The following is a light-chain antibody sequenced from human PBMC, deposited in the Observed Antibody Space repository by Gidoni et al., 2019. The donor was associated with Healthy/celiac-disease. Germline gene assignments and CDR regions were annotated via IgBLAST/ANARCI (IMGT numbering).Light chain of an antibody. V-gene: IGKV3-11*01. CDR2: DVS. J-gene: IGKJ2*04. CDR1: QSVSRF. Sequence: DTVLSQSPATLSLSPGERATLSCRASQSVSRFLAWYQQRPGQAPRLLIYDVSKRATGIPARFSGSGSGTDFTLTISSLEPEDFAVYYCQQRSNWPMCSFGQGTKLEIK. CDR3: QQRSNWPMCS.